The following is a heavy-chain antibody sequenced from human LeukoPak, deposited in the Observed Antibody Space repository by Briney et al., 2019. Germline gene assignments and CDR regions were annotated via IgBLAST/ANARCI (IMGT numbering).Heavy chain of an antibody. V-gene: IGHV3-30*18. CDR2: ISYDGSYK. Sequence: GGSLRLSCAASGFTFNTYGMLWVRQAPGKGLEWVALISYDGSYKYFADSVKGRFTISRDNSKSTLFLQMNSLRAEDTAVYYCAKDGWYCSGGSCYGPDYWGQGTLVIVSS. CDR3: AKDGWYCSGGSCYGPDY. J-gene: IGHJ4*02. CDR1: GFTFNTYG. D-gene: IGHD2-15*01.